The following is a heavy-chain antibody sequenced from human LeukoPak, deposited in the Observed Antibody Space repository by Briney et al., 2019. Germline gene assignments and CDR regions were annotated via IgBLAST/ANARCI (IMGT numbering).Heavy chain of an antibody. D-gene: IGHD2-2*01. Sequence: GGSLRLSCAASGFTFSSYLMSWVRQAPGKGLEWVANIKQDGSEKYYVDSVKGRFTISRDNAKNSLYLQMNSLRAEDTAVYYCARAYSLVPAAMRYYYYMDVWGKGTTVTVSS. CDR1: GFTFSSYL. V-gene: IGHV3-7*01. J-gene: IGHJ6*03. CDR2: IKQDGSEK. CDR3: ARAYSLVPAAMRYYYYMDV.